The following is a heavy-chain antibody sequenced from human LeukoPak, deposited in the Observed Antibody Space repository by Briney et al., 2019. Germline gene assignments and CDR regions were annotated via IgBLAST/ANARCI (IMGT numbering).Heavy chain of an antibody. CDR1: GFTFSSYS. CDR3: ARVIAAAGTNWFDP. Sequence: GGSLRLSCAASGFTFSSYSMNWVRQAPGKGLEWVSSISSSSSYIYYADSVKGRFTISRDNAKNSLYLQMNSLRAEDTAVYYCARVIAAAGTNWFDPWGQGTLVTVSS. J-gene: IGHJ5*02. D-gene: IGHD6-13*01. V-gene: IGHV3-21*01. CDR2: ISSSSSYI.